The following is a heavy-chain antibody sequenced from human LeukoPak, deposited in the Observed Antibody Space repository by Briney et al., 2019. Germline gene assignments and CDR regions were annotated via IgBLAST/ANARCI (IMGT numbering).Heavy chain of an antibody. J-gene: IGHJ4*02. Sequence: SETLSLTCAVSGGSISSYYWSWIRQPPGKGLEWIGYIYYSGSTNYNPSLKSRVTISVDTSKNQFSLKLSSVTAADTAVYYCARVFYYDSSGYPDAYFDYWGQGTLVTVSS. CDR3: ARVFYYDSSGYPDAYFDY. D-gene: IGHD3-22*01. V-gene: IGHV4-59*08. CDR1: GGSISSYY. CDR2: IYYSGST.